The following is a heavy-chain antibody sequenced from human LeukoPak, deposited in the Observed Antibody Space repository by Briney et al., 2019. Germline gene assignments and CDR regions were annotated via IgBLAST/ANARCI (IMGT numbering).Heavy chain of an antibody. V-gene: IGHV1-18*04. Sequence: ASVKVSCKASGYTFTSYGISWVRQAPGQGLEWMGWISAYNGNTNYAQKLQGRVTMTTDTSTSTAYMELRSLRSDDTAVYYCARDGTLLRYFDWLFPPRFDYWGQGTLVTVSS. CDR1: GYTFTSYG. D-gene: IGHD3-9*01. J-gene: IGHJ4*02. CDR2: ISAYNGNT. CDR3: ARDGTLLRYFDWLFPPRFDY.